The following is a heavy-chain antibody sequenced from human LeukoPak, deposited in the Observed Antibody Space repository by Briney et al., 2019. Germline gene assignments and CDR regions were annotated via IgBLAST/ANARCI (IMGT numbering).Heavy chain of an antibody. D-gene: IGHD5-12*01. CDR3: AREDTWRLRFPDY. Sequence: GGSLRLSCAASEFSVGSNYMTWVRQAPGKGLEWVSSISSSSSYIYYADSVKGRFTISRDNAKNSLYLQMNSLRAEDTAVYYCAREDTWRLRFPDYWGQGTLVTVSS. CDR2: ISSSSSYI. J-gene: IGHJ4*02. V-gene: IGHV3-21*01. CDR1: EFSVGSNY.